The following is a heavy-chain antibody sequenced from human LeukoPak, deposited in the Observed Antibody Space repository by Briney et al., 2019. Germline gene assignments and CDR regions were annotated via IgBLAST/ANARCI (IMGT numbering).Heavy chain of an antibody. Sequence: GGSLRLSCVASKFNFAMSWVRQAPGKGLEWVSSISSSSSYIYYADSVKGRFTISRDNAKNSLYLQINSLRAEDTAVYYCASSKGYSYGANYFDYWGQGTLVTVSS. CDR3: ASSKGYSYGANYFDY. CDR2: ISSSSSYI. V-gene: IGHV3-21*01. J-gene: IGHJ4*02. D-gene: IGHD5-18*01. CDR1: KFNFA.